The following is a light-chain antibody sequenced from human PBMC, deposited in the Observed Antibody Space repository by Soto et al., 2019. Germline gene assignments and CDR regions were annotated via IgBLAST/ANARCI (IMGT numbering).Light chain of an antibody. CDR3: SSYVNYNTFVI. J-gene: IGLJ2*01. CDR2: EVS. CDR1: SRDVGGYNY. Sequence: QSVLTQPASVSGSPGQSITISCTGTSRDVGGYNYVSWHQQHPGKAPKVIITEVSNRPSGVSNRFSGSKSGNTASLTISGLQAEDEADYYCSSYVNYNTFVIFGGGTKVTVL. V-gene: IGLV2-14*01.